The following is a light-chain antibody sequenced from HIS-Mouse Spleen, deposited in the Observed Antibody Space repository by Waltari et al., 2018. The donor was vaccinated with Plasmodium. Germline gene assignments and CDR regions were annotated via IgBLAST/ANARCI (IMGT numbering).Light chain of an antibody. Sequence: DIQMTQSPSSLSASVAARVTITCRASQSISSYLNWYQQKPGKAPKLLIYAASSLQSGVPSRFSGSGSGTDFTLTISSLQPEDFASYFCQQSYSTWTFGQGTKVEIK. J-gene: IGKJ1*01. V-gene: IGKV1-39*01. CDR3: QQSYSTWT. CDR1: QSISSY. CDR2: AAS.